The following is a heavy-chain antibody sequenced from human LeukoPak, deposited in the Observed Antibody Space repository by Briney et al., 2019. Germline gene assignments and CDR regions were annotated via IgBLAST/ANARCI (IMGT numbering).Heavy chain of an antibody. CDR2: MNPNSGNT. CDR3: ARGKGYGGNSGDY. D-gene: IGHD4-23*01. CDR1: GYTFTSYD. J-gene: IGHJ4*02. V-gene: IGHV1-8*01. Sequence: GASVNVSCKSSGYTFTSYDINWVRQATGQGLEWMGWMNPNSGNTGYAQKLQGRVTMTRNTSINTAYMELSSLRSEDTAVYYCARGKGYGGNSGDYWGQGTLVTVSS.